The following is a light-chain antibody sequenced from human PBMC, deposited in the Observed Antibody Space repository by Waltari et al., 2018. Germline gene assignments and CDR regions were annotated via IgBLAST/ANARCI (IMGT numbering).Light chain of an antibody. CDR2: GAS. J-gene: IGKJ2*03. Sequence: DIQMTQSPSSLSASAGDTVTITCRASQGISTYLNWYQQKPGKAPKRLIYGASNLESGVPSRFSGSGSGTDVTLTISSLQPEDLATYYCLQYNSHPYSFGQGTKVEI. CDR1: QGISTY. CDR3: LQYNSHPYS. V-gene: IGKV1-17*01.